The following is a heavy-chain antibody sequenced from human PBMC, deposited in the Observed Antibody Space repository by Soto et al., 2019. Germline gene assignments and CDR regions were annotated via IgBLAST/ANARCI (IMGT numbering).Heavy chain of an antibody. V-gene: IGHV3-23*01. D-gene: IGHD3-3*01. CDR2: ISGSGGST. CDR1: GFTFSSYA. CDR3: AKGNHVLRFLEWLLDAFDI. J-gene: IGHJ3*02. Sequence: PGGSLRLSCAASGFTFSSYAMSWVRQAPGKGLEWASAISGSGGSTYYADSVKGRFTISRDNSKNTLYLQMNSLRAEDTAVYYCAKGNHVLRFLEWLLDAFDIWGQGTMVTVSS.